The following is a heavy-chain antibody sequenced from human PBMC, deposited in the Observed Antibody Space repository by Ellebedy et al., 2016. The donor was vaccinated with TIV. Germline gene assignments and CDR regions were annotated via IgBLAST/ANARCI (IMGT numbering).Heavy chain of an antibody. V-gene: IGHV4-61*01. CDR1: GGSVSSGSYY. D-gene: IGHD3-9*01. CDR2: IYYSGST. J-gene: IGHJ6*02. CDR3: ARVGFDWRGDWGGMDV. Sequence: SETLSLTXTVSGGSVSSGSYYWSWIRQPPGKGLEWIGFIYYSGSTNYNPSLKSRVTISLDASKNQFSLKLSSVTAADTAVYYCARVGFDWRGDWGGMDVWGQGTTVTVSS.